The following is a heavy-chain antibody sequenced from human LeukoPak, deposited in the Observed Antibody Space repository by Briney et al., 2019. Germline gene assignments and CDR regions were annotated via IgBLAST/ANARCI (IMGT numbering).Heavy chain of an antibody. CDR3: ARDPESSAFDL. D-gene: IGHD5/OR15-5a*01. CDR2: IKQDGSVK. J-gene: IGHJ4*02. V-gene: IGHV3-7*01. Sequence: GGSLRLSCAASGFTFSTYWMSWVRQTPEKGLESVANIKQDGSVKNYMDSLKGRSTISRDNARGSLYLEINSLRADDTAVYYCARDPESSAFDLWGQGALVTVSS. CDR1: GFTFSTYW.